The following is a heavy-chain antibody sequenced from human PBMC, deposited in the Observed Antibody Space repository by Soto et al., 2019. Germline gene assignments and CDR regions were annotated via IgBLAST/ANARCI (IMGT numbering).Heavy chain of an antibody. Sequence: QVQLVQSGAEVKKPGASVKVSCKASRYTFTGYYMHWVRQAPGQGLEWMGWINPNSGGTNYAQKFQGWVTMTRDTSISSAYMELSRLRSDDTAVYYCARDRAVAGPSFDYWRQGTLVTVSS. CDR1: RYTFTGYY. CDR2: INPNSGGT. J-gene: IGHJ4*02. D-gene: IGHD6-19*01. CDR3: ARDRAVAGPSFDY. V-gene: IGHV1-2*04.